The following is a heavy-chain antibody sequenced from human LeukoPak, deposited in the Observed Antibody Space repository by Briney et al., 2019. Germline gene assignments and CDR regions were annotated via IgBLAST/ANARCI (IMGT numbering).Heavy chain of an antibody. J-gene: IGHJ5*02. Sequence: VASVKVSCKASGGTFSSYAISWVRQAPGQGLEWMGGIIPIFGTANYAQKSQGRVTITADESTSTAYMELSSLRSEDTAVYYCARAWPRVVFGVVTLNWFDPWGQGTLVTVSS. CDR1: GGTFSSYA. CDR2: IIPIFGTA. CDR3: ARAWPRVVFGVVTLNWFDP. V-gene: IGHV1-69*13. D-gene: IGHD3-3*01.